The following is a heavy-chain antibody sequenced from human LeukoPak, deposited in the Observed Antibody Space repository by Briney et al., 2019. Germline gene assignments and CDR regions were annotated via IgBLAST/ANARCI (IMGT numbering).Heavy chain of an antibody. D-gene: IGHD3-22*01. Sequence: ASVKVSCKASGYTFTNYYVHWVRQAPGQGLEWMGIIKPSGGGTSYALKFQGRVTMTRDTSTSTAYMELSSLRSEDTAVYYCARDHSDSSGYYYLLGYFEHWGQGTLVTVSS. CDR3: ARDHSDSSGYYYLLGYFEH. CDR2: IKPSGGGT. CDR1: GYTFTNYY. V-gene: IGHV1-46*01. J-gene: IGHJ1*01.